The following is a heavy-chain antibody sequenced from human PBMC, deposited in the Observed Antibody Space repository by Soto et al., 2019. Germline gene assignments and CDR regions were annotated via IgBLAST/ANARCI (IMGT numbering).Heavy chain of an antibody. D-gene: IGHD3-22*01. CDR2: IDPSDSYT. CDR3: ARWSDITMIVVASQRYYYYGMDV. Sequence: GESLKISCKGSGYSFTSYWISWVRQMPGKGLEWMGRIDPSDSYTNYSPSFQGHVTISADKSISTAYLQWSSLKASDTAMYYCARWSDITMIVVASQRYYYYGMDVWGQGTTVTVSS. CDR1: GYSFTSYW. J-gene: IGHJ6*02. V-gene: IGHV5-10-1*01.